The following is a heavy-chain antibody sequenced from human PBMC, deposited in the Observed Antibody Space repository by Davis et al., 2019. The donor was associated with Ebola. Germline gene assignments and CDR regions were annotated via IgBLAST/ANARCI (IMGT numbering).Heavy chain of an antibody. CDR1: GGSISSHY. D-gene: IGHD1-26*01. J-gene: IGHJ4*02. Sequence: PSETLSLTCTVSGGSISSHYWSWIRQPPGKGLEWIGYIYYSGSTNYNPSLKSRVTISVDTSKNQFSLKLSSVTAADTAVYYCARTGGREYWGQGTLVTVSS. V-gene: IGHV4-59*11. CDR2: IYYSGST. CDR3: ARTGGREY.